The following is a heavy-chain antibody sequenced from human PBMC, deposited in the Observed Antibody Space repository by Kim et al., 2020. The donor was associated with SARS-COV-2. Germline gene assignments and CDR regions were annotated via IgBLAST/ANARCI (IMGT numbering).Heavy chain of an antibody. CDR1: GTFSSYA. CDR3: AVLVVVSPKSIKNWFDP. V-gene: IGHV1-69*13. D-gene: IGHD3-22*01. J-gene: IGHJ5*02. Sequence: SVKVSCKASGTFSSYAISWVRQAPGQGLEWMGGIIPIFGTANYAQKFQGRVTITADESTSTAYMELSSLRSEDTAVYYCAVLVVVSPKSIKNWFDPWGQGTLVTVSS. CDR2: IIPIFGTA.